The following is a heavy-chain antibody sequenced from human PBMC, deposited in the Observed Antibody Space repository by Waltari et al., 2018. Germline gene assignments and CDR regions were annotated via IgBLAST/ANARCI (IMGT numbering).Heavy chain of an antibody. CDR1: GGSISSSSYY. CDR3: ARDLYSSSWLDAFDI. Sequence: QLQLQESGPGLVKPSETLSLTCTVSGGSISSSSYYWGWIRQPPGKGLEWIGSIYYSGSTYYNPSLKSRVTISVDTSKNQFSLKLSSVTAADTAVYYCARDLYSSSWLDAFDIWGQGTMVTVSS. J-gene: IGHJ3*02. D-gene: IGHD6-13*01. CDR2: IYYSGST. V-gene: IGHV4-39*07.